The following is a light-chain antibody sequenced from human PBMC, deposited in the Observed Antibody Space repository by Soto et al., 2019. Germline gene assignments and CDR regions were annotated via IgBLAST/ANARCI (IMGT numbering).Light chain of an antibody. CDR3: QQYDRSVIFT. CDR2: GAS. V-gene: IGKV3-20*01. Sequence: EIVLTQSPGTLSLSPGERATLSCRASQSVSSSYLAWYQQKPGQPPRLLIYGASSRATGIPDRFSGSGSGTDFTLTISRLEPEDFAVYYCQQYDRSVIFTFGPGTKVDIK. J-gene: IGKJ3*01. CDR1: QSVSSSY.